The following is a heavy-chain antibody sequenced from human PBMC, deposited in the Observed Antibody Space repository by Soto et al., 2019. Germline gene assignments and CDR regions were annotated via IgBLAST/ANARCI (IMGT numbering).Heavy chain of an antibody. CDR2: ISGSGGST. CDR3: AKALDFWSGYGTSDP. Sequence: EVQLLESGGGLVQPGGSLRLSCAASGFTFSSYAMSWVRQAPGKGLEWVSAISGSGGSTYYADSVKGRFTISRDNSKNTRYLQMNSLRAEDTAVYYCAKALDFWSGYGTSDPWGQGTLVTVSS. D-gene: IGHD3-3*01. CDR1: GFTFSSYA. J-gene: IGHJ5*02. V-gene: IGHV3-23*01.